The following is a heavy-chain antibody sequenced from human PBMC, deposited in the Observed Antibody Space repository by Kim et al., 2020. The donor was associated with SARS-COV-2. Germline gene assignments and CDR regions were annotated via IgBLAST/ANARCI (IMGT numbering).Heavy chain of an antibody. D-gene: IGHD4-17*01. J-gene: IGHJ4*02. V-gene: IGHV1-69*01. CDR3: ARDDYGVHTLDY. Sequence: NYAQKFQGRVTITEDESTSTAYMELSSLRSEDTTVYYCARDDYGVHTLDYWGQGTLVTVSS.